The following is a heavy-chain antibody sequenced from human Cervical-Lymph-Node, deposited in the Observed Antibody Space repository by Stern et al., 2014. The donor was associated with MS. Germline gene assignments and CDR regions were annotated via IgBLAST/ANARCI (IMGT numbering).Heavy chain of an antibody. CDR1: GYTFTSVA. CDR2: MNPDFGAP. J-gene: IGHJ4*02. V-gene: IGHV1-8*01. CDR3: TKAWDS. Sequence: VQLVQSGAEVKKPGASVKVSCKTSGYTFTSVAINWVRQASGQGLEWLGWMNPDFGAPGYAQEFPGRLTITGDTSTSDASLELTTLRSEDTTVYYCTKAWDSWGQGTLVIVSS.